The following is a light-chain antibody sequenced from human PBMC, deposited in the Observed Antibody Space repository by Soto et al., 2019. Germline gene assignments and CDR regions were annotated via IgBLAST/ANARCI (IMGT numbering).Light chain of an antibody. CDR1: QSVSSSQ. CDR2: GAS. V-gene: IGKV3-20*01. J-gene: IGKJ2*01. Sequence: EIVLTQSPGTLSLSPGERATLSCRASQSVSSSQLAWYQQKPGQAPRLLIYGASTTATGIPDRFSGRGSGTDFTLTISRLEPEDFAVYYCQQFGSSPEYTFGQGTKLEVK. CDR3: QQFGSSPEYT.